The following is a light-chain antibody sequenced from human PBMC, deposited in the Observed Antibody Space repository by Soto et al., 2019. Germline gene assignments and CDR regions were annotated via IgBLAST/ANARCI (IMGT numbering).Light chain of an antibody. Sequence: QPALTQPASVSGSPGQSISISCTGTSSAVGGYNYVSWYQQHPGKAPKLMIYDVSNRPSGVSNRFSGSKSGNTASLTISGLQAEDEADYYCTSYTRTSSTTYVFGTGTKVTVL. V-gene: IGLV2-14*01. CDR2: DVS. CDR1: SSAVGGYNY. CDR3: TSYTRTSSTTYV. J-gene: IGLJ1*01.